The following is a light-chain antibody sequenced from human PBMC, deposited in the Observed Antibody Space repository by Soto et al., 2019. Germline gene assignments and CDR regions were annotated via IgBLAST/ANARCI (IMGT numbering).Light chain of an antibody. Sequence: EMVLTQSPATLSLSPGEGATLSCSASQSVTNSLAWYQQKPGQAPRLLMYDASNRATGIPARFSGSGSGTDFTLTISSLEPEDFAVYYCQQRSNWPFTFGGGTKVEIK. CDR3: QQRSNWPFT. J-gene: IGKJ4*01. CDR2: DAS. CDR1: QSVTNS. V-gene: IGKV3-11*01.